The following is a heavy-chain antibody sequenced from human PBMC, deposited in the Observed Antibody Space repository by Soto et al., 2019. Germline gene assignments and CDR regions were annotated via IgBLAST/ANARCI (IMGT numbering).Heavy chain of an antibody. CDR2: IYSGGST. CDR1: GFTVSSNY. Sequence: GGSLRLSCAASGFTVSSNYMSWFRQAPGKGLEWVSVIYSGGSTYYADSVKGRFTISRDNSKNTLYLQMNSLRAEDTAVYYCARDRGIVATYYYYYGMDVWGQGTTVTVSS. V-gene: IGHV3-53*01. CDR3: ARDRGIVATYYYYYGMDV. D-gene: IGHD5-12*01. J-gene: IGHJ6*02.